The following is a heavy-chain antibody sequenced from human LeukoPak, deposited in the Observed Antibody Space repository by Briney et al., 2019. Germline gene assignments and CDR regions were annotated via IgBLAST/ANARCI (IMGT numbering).Heavy chain of an antibody. J-gene: IGHJ3*01. D-gene: IGHD2-2*01. CDR3: ARRMPGDAFDV. Sequence: ETLSLTCTVSGYSISSGYYWGWIRQPPGKGLEWVSDINWNGDSTGYAHSVRGRLTISRDNAKSSLYLQMNSLRAEDTAMYFCARRMPGDAFDVWGQGTMVTVSS. CDR2: INWNGDST. CDR1: GYSISSGYY. V-gene: IGHV3-20*04.